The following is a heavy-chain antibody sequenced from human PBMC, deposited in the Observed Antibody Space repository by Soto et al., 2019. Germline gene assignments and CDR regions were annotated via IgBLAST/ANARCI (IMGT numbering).Heavy chain of an antibody. V-gene: IGHV4-38-2*02. J-gene: IGHJ4*01. Sequence: TLPLSWSFVGSSSCGGPYRAFIRQTPGKGPEWIASIYHVGTTFYNPSLKSRITISVDTSKNQFSLKLTSVTAADTAVYYCARVHVMVVAGSTFDYWGHGTLVAVS. CDR1: GSSSCGGPY. CDR2: IYHVGTT. D-gene: IGHD6-19*01. CDR3: ARVHVMVVAGSTFDY.